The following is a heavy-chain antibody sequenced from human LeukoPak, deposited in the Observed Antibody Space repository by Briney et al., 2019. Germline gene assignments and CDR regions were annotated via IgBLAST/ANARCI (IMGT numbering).Heavy chain of an antibody. D-gene: IGHD6-6*01. CDR2: IIPILGIA. CDR3: ARAIAATRRGAFDI. CDR1: GYTFTSYG. Sequence: SVKVSCKPSGYTFTSYGISWVRQAPGQGLEWMGRIIPILGIANYAQKFQGRVTITADKSTSTAYMELSSLRSEDTAVYYCARAIAATRRGAFDIWGQGTMVTVSS. J-gene: IGHJ3*02. V-gene: IGHV1-69*04.